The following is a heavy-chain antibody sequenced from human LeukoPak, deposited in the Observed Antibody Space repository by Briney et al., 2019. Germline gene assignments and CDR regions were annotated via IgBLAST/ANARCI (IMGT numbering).Heavy chain of an antibody. J-gene: IGHJ6*04. CDR3: ARGRVRGVIMGGMDV. D-gene: IGHD3-10*01. CDR1: GGSISSSNW. CDR2: IYHSGST. Sequence: PSGTLSLTCAVSGGSISSSNWWSWVRQPPGQGLEWIGEIYHSGSTNYNPSLKSRVTISVDKSKNQFSLKLSSVTAADTAVYYCARGRVRGVIMGGMDVWGKGTTVTVSS. V-gene: IGHV4-4*02.